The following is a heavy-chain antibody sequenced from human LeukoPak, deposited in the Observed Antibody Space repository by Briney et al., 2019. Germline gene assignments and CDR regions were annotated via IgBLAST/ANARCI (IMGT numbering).Heavy chain of an antibody. CDR3: ARRSDCGGDCWAFDI. V-gene: IGHV4-39*01. CDR1: GGSISSSSYY. CDR2: IYYSGST. D-gene: IGHD2-21*02. J-gene: IGHJ3*02. Sequence: SETLSLTCTVSGGSISSSSYYWGWIRQPPGKGLEWIGSIYYSGSTYYNPSLKRRVTISVDTSKNQFSLKLSSVTAADTAVYYCARRSDCGGDCWAFDIWGQGTMVTVSS.